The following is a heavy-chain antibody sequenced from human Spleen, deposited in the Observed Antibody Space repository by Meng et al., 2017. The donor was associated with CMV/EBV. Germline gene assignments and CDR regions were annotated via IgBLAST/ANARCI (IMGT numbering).Heavy chain of an antibody. V-gene: IGHV1-18*01. CDR1: RYTFTDFG. D-gene: IGHD6-13*01. CDR2: ISAYNAKT. J-gene: IGHJ4*02. CDR3: ARELAAAGQGRTSV. Sequence: KPSRYTFTDFGISWVRQAPGQGLEWLGWISAYNAKTSYAQKFQGRVTMTADTSTSTAYMELRSLRSDDTAVYYCARELAAAGQGRTSVWGQGTLVTVSS.